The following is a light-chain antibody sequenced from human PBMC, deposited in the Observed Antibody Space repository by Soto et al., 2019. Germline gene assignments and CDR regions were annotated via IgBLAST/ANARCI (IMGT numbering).Light chain of an antibody. Sequence: IVMTQSPATLSVSLGERATLSCRASQSINSNLAWYQQKAGQAPRLLMFRASIRAAGFPDRFSGSGFGTEFNTDISSLQSDDSAVYYCQQYNNWPRATFGGGTKVDIK. CDR1: QSINSN. CDR3: QQYNNWPRAT. J-gene: IGKJ4*01. V-gene: IGKV3-15*01. CDR2: RAS.